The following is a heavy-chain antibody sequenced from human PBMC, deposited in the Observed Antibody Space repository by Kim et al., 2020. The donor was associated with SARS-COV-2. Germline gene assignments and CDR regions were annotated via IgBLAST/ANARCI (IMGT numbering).Heavy chain of an antibody. Sequence: GGSLRLSCAASGFSFSNYWMHWVRQAPGKGLVWVSRINSDGSSTSYADSVKGRFTISRDNVKKTLYLQMNSLRAEDTAVYYCVRVRRDGYNDYWGQGTLVTVSS. CDR3: VRVRRDGYNDY. J-gene: IGHJ4*02. CDR1: GFSFSNYW. V-gene: IGHV3-74*01. CDR2: INSDGSST. D-gene: IGHD5-12*01.